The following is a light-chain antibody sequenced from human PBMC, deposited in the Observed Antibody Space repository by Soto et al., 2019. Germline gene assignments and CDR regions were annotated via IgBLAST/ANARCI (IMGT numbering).Light chain of an antibody. Sequence: EIVLTQSPGTLSLSPGERATLSCRASQSVSSSYLAWYQQKPGQAPRLLIYGASSRATGLPDRFSGSGSGTDFTLTISRLEPEAFAVYYCQQYGSSRTFGQGTKLEIK. CDR2: GAS. CDR3: QQYGSSRT. CDR1: QSVSSSY. V-gene: IGKV3-20*01. J-gene: IGKJ2*02.